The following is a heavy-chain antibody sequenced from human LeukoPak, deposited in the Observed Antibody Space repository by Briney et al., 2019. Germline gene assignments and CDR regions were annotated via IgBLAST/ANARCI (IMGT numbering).Heavy chain of an antibody. CDR2: IRCDGSNK. V-gene: IGHV3-30*02. D-gene: IGHD3-22*01. CDR3: AKDARPYDSSGYCNFDY. CDR1: GFTFSSYG. Sequence: GGSLRLSCAASGFTFSSYGMHWVRQAPGKGLEWVAFIRCDGSNKYYADSVKGRFTISRDNSKNTLYLQMNSLRAEDTAVYYCAKDARPYDSSGYCNFDYWGQGTLVTVSS. J-gene: IGHJ4*02.